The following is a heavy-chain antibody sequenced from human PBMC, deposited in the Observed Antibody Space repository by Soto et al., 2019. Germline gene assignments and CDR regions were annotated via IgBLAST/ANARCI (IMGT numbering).Heavy chain of an antibody. CDR2: IIPVFGPT. CDR3: GRGGSWAKVDS. V-gene: IGHV1-69*13. D-gene: IGHD6-13*01. J-gene: IGHJ4*02. Sequence: ASVKVSCKASGVTLKNSALSWVRQAPGQGLEWMGGIIPVFGPTLYAQKFQGRVTITADESTNTAFLDVSSLRSEDTAVYYCGRGGSWAKVDSWGPGTLVTVSS. CDR1: GVTLKNSA.